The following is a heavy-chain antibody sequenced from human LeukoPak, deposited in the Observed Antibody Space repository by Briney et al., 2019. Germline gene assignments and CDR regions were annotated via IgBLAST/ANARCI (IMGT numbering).Heavy chain of an antibody. CDR3: ARGHKCRNYAGLCAFDI. CDR2: IIPIFGTA. D-gene: IGHD4-11*01. CDR1: GGTFSSYA. V-gene: IGHV1-69*06. J-gene: IGHJ3*02. Sequence: ASVKVSCKASGGTFSSYAISWVRQAPGQGLEWMGGIIPIFGTANYAQKFQGRVTITADKSTSTAYMELSSLRSEDTAVYYCARGHKCRNYAGLCAFDIWGQGTMVTVSS.